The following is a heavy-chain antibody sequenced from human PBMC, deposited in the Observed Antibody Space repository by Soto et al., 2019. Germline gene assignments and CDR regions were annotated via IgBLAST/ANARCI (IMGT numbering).Heavy chain of an antibody. CDR1: GRTSSSYT. CDR2: ITPVLGKT. J-gene: IGHJ6*02. CDR3: ARDERYYYGIDV. V-gene: IGHV1-69*08. Sequence: QVQLVQSGGEVKKPGSSVKVSCKASGRTSSSYTFSWVRQAPGQGLEWMGRITPVLGKTDYAQKFQGRVTMTADTADTSTTTAYVELSSLRSDDTAVYYCARDERYYYGIDVWGQGTAVIVSS.